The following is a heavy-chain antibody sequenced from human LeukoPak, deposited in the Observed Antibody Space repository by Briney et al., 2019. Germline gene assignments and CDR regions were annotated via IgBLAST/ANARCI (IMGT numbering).Heavy chain of an antibody. CDR3: AEDGYKAAGYFDL. D-gene: IGHD6-13*01. CDR2: ISGNGDNT. V-gene: IGHV3-43*02. CDR1: GFTFSNYA. J-gene: IGHJ2*01. Sequence: GGSLRLSCAASGFTFSNYAMHWVRQVPGKGLEWLSLISGNGDNTDYAESVKGRFTVSRDNSRNSLYLQMSGLRVEDTALFYCAEDGYKAAGYFDLRGRGTLVTVSS.